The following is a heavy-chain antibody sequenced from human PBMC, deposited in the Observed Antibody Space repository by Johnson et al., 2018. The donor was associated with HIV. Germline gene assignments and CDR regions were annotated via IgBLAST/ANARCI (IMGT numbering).Heavy chain of an antibody. D-gene: IGHD6-19*01. CDR1: GFTFRSYA. CDR3: VRDQGSGWPTNAFDI. V-gene: IGHV3-30*04. J-gene: IGHJ3*02. Sequence: QMLLVESGGGVMQPGKSLRLSCEASGFTFRSYAMHWVRQAPGKGLEWVAVITYDGRNKYYTDSVKGRFIISRDNSKNMTNLQMNGLSDEDTADYYCVRDQGSGWPTNAFDIWGRGTRVTVSS. CDR2: ITYDGRNK.